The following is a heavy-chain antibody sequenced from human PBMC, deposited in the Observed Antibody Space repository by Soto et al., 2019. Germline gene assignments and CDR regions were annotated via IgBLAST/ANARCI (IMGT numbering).Heavy chain of an antibody. CDR2: ISSNGGST. CDR3: ARDRSHYDILTGYIMSYGMDV. J-gene: IGHJ6*02. Sequence: PGGSLRLSCAASGFTFSSYAMHWVRQAPGKGLEYVSAISSNGGSTYYANSVKGRFTISRDNSKNTLYLQMGSLRAEDMAVYYCARDRSHYDILTGYIMSYGMDVWGQGTTVTVSS. D-gene: IGHD3-9*01. V-gene: IGHV3-64*01. CDR1: GFTFSSYA.